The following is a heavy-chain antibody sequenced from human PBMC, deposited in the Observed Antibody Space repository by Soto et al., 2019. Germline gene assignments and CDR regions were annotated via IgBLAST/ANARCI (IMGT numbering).Heavy chain of an antibody. D-gene: IGHD3-10*01. CDR1: GFTFSSYA. V-gene: IGHV3-23*01. CDR3: AKAHAPMVRGVVDY. CDR2: ISGSGGST. Sequence: PGGSLRLSCAASGFTFSSYAMSWVRQAPGKGLEWVSAISGSGGSTYYADSVKGRFTISRDNSKTTLYLQMNSLRAEDTAVYYCAKAHAPMVRGVVDYWGQGTLVTASS. J-gene: IGHJ4*02.